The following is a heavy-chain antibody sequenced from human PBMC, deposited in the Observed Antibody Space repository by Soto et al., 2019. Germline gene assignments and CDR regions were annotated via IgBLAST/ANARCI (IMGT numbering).Heavy chain of an antibody. V-gene: IGHV4-39*07. CDR1: GASISTSIYY. CDR2: IYYSGST. Sequence: SETLSLTCTVSGASISTSIYYWGWIRQPPGKGLEWIGTIYYSGSTYYDPSLKSRVTISVDRSKNQFSLKLSSVTAADTAVYYCARDPGRWSQGTLVTVSS. J-gene: IGHJ4*02. CDR3: ARDPGR.